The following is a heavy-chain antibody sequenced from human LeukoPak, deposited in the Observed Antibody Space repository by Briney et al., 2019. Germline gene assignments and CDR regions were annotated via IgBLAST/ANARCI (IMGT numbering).Heavy chain of an antibody. J-gene: IGHJ3*02. CDR1: GGTFSSYA. V-gene: IGHV1-69*13. CDR2: IIPIFGTA. CDR3: ARETADYGAFDI. Sequence: SVKVSCKASGGTFSSYAISWVRQAPGQGLEWMGGIIPIFGTANYAQKFQGRVTITADESTSTAYMELSSLRSEDTAVYYCARETADYGAFDIWGQGTMVTVSS. D-gene: IGHD4/OR15-4a*01.